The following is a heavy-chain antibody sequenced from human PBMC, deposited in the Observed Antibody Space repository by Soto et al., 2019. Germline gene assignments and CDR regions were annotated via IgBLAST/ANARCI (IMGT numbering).Heavy chain of an antibody. V-gene: IGHV1-46*01. CDR2: INPHGGST. CDR3: ARSSGGNFGIIIEGSNWFDP. Sequence: ASVKVSCKAPGDTFTSYYLNWVRQAPGQGLEWMGVINPHGGSTKYAQKFQGRVTMTRDTSRSTVYMELSSLRSDDTAIYYCARSSGGNFGIIIEGSNWFDPWGQGTLVTVSS. J-gene: IGHJ5*02. CDR1: GDTFTSYY. D-gene: IGHD3-3*01.